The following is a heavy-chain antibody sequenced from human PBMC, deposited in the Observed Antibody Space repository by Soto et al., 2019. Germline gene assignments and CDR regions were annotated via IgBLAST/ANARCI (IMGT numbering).Heavy chain of an antibody. V-gene: IGHV1-46*01. CDR2: INPHGGST. CDR3: ARSSGGNFGIIIEGSNWFDP. Sequence: ASVKVSCKAPGDTFTSYYLNWVRQAPGQGLEWMGVINPHGGSTKYAQKFQGRVTMTRDTSRSTVYMELSSLRSDDTAIYYCARSSGGNFGIIIEGSNWFDPWGQGTLVTVSS. J-gene: IGHJ5*02. CDR1: GDTFTSYY. D-gene: IGHD3-3*01.